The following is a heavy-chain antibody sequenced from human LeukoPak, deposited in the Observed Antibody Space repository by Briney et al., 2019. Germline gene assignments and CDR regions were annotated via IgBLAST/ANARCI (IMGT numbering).Heavy chain of an antibody. Sequence: PSETLSLTCTVSGGSISSSSYYWGWIRQPPGKGLEWIGSIYYSGSTYYNPSLKSRVTISVDTSKNQFSPKLSSVTAADTAVYYCARDWSSFYGSGSYYIDYWGQGTLVTVSS. CDR1: GGSISSSSYY. V-gene: IGHV4-39*07. CDR2: IYYSGST. D-gene: IGHD3-10*01. J-gene: IGHJ4*02. CDR3: ARDWSSFYGSGSYYIDY.